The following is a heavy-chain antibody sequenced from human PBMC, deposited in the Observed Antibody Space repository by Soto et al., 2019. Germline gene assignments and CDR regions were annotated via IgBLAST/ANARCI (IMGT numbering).Heavy chain of an antibody. CDR1: GYTFTSYA. CDR3: ARGGYDFWSGYYFINWFDP. D-gene: IGHD3-3*01. CDR2: INAGNGNT. V-gene: IGHV1-3*01. Sequence: ASVKVTCKASGYTFTSYAMHWVRQAPGQRLEWMGWINAGNGNTKYSQKFQGSVTITRDTSASTAYMELSSLRSEDTAVYYCARGGYDFWSGYYFINWFDPWGQGTLVTVSS. J-gene: IGHJ5*02.